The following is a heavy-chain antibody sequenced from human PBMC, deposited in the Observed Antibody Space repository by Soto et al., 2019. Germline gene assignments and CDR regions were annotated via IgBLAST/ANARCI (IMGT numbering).Heavy chain of an antibody. CDR1: GFTFRSYG. Sequence: PXVSLRLSFAASGFTFRSYGVHWVRQAPDKGLEWVAVIWYDGSNKYYADSVKGRFTISRDNSKNTLYLQMNSLRAEDTAVYYCARGGNPPYYDFWSGPLYDYYYGMDVWGQGTTVTVSS. J-gene: IGHJ6*02. V-gene: IGHV3-33*01. D-gene: IGHD3-3*01. CDR3: ARGGNPPYYDFWSGPLYDYYYGMDV. CDR2: IWYDGSNK.